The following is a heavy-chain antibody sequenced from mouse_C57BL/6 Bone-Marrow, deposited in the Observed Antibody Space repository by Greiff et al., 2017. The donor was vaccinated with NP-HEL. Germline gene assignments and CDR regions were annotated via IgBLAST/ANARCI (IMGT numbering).Heavy chain of an antibody. J-gene: IGHJ4*01. CDR1: GYTFTSYW. V-gene: IGHV1-55*01. Sequence: QVQLQQPGAELVEPGASVKMSCKASGYTFTSYWITWVKQRPGQGLEWIGDIYPGSGSTNYNEKFKSKATLTVDTSSSTAYMQLSSLTSEDSAVYYCARGRAIYYGYDESAMDYWGQGTSVTVSS. CDR2: IYPGSGST. CDR3: ARGRAIYYGYDESAMDY. D-gene: IGHD2-2*01.